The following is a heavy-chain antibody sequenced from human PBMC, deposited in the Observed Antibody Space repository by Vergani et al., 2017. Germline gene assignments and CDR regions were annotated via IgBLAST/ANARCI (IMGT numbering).Heavy chain of an antibody. CDR2: TWYDGNNK. CDR1: GFTFHQYG. Sequence: QVQSVESGGGVVQPGRSLRLSCAASGFTFHQYGMHWVRQAPGKGLEWVAVTWYDGNNKQYADSVKGRFTISRDNSKSTMYLQMNSLRDEDTGVYYCARDLRLLYNRFDPWGQGTLVTVSS. V-gene: IGHV3-33*01. J-gene: IGHJ5*02. D-gene: IGHD1-14*01. CDR3: ARDLRLLYNRFDP.